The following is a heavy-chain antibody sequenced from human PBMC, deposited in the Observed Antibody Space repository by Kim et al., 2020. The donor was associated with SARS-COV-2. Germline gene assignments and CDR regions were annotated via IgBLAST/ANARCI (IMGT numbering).Heavy chain of an antibody. J-gene: IGHJ5*02. D-gene: IGHD3-22*01. CDR2: IYYSGST. Sequence: SETLSLTCTVSGGSISSYYWSWIRQPPGKGLEWIGYIYYSGSTNYNPSLKSRVTISVDTSKNQFSLKLSSVTAADTAVYYCARLAIRGFYNWFDPWGQGTLVPVSS. CDR1: GGSISSYY. CDR3: ARLAIRGFYNWFDP. V-gene: IGHV4-59*13.